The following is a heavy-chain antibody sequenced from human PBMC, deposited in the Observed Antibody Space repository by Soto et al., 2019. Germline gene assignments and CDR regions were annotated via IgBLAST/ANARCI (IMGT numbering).Heavy chain of an antibody. J-gene: IGHJ4*02. Sequence: GGSLRLSCAASGFTFSSYAMSWVRQAPGKGLEWVSSISESGGSTYYADSVKGRFTISRDNSKNTLYLQMNSLRAEDTAVYYCAKANKWDYLTVGASDYWGQGTLVTVSS. CDR3: AKANKWDYLTVGASDY. V-gene: IGHV3-23*01. CDR2: ISESGGST. D-gene: IGHD1-26*01. CDR1: GFTFSSYA.